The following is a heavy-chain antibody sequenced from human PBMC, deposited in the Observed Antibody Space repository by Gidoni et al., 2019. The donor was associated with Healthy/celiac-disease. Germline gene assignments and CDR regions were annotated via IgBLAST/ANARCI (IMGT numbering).Heavy chain of an antibody. J-gene: IGHJ4*02. CDR3: ARGGLSGWYFDY. D-gene: IGHD6-19*01. V-gene: IGHV4-59*01. Sequence: QVQLQESGPGLVKSSETLSLTCSVSGGSISSYYWSWIRQPPGKGLEWIGYIYYSGSTNYNPSLKSRVTISVDTSKNQFSLKLTSVTAADTAVYYCARGGLSGWYFDYWGQGTLVTVSS. CDR1: GGSISSYY. CDR2: IYYSGST.